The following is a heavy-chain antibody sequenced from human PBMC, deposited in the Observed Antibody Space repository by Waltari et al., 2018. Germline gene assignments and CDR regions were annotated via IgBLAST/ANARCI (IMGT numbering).Heavy chain of an antibody. CDR2: MNPNSGNT. V-gene: IGHV1-8*01. D-gene: IGHD3-22*01. Sequence: QVQLVQSGAEVKKPGASVKVSCKASGYTFTSYDINWVRQATGQGLEGMGWMNPNSGNTGYAQKFQGRVTMTRNTSISTAYMELSSLRSEDTAVYYCARPFDSSGYTDWFDPWGQGTLVTVSS. CDR1: GYTFTSYD. J-gene: IGHJ5*02. CDR3: ARPFDSSGYTDWFDP.